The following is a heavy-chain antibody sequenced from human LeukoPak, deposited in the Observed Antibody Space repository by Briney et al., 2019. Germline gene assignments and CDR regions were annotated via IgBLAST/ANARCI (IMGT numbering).Heavy chain of an antibody. CDR1: GGSISSGGYS. CDR3: ARFSGPSFDY. CDR2: IYHSGST. J-gene: IGHJ4*02. V-gene: IGHV4-30-2*01. Sequence: SQTLSLTCAVSGGSISSGGYSWSWIRQPPGKGLEWIGYIYHSGSTYYNPSLKSRVTISVDRSKNQFSLKLSSATAADTAVYYCARFSGPSFDYWGQGTLVTVSS. D-gene: IGHD2-15*01.